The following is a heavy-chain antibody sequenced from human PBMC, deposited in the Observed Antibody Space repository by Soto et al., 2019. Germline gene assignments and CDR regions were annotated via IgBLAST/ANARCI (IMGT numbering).Heavy chain of an antibody. V-gene: IGHV1-69*08. CDR2: IIPLLGIA. CDR1: GGTFSSYT. D-gene: IGHD5-12*01. Sequence: QVQLVQSGAEVKKPGSSVKVSCKASGGTFSSYTISWVRQAPGQGIEWMGMIIPLLGIANYAQKFRGRVTVTAVKSTSSDNMELRSLLSEDTAVYYCARDDVDIVGEDWFDPWGQGTLVTVSS. J-gene: IGHJ5*02. CDR3: ARDDVDIVGEDWFDP.